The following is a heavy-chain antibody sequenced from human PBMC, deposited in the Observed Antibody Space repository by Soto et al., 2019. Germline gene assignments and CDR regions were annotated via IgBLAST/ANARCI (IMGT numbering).Heavy chain of an antibody. J-gene: IGHJ4*02. D-gene: IGHD3-10*01. CDR2: ISWNSGSI. V-gene: IGHV3-9*01. CDR3: AKGYYYGSGSFDY. CDR1: GFTFDDYA. Sequence: EVQLVESGGGLVQPGRSLRLSCAASGFTFDDYAMHWVRQAPGKGLEWVSGISWNSGSIGYADSVKGRFTISRDNAKNSLYLQMNSLRAEDTALYYCAKGYYYGSGSFDYWGQGPLVTVSS.